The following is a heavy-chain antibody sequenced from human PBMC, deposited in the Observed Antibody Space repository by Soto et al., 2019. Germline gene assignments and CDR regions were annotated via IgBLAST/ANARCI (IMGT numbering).Heavy chain of an antibody. CDR3: AKGRIHYGMDV. CDR1: GFTFDDYA. J-gene: IGHJ6*02. CDR2: ISWNSGSI. V-gene: IGHV3-9*01. Sequence: EVQLVESGGGLVQPGRSLRLSCAASGFTFDDYAMHWVRQAPGKGLEWVSGISWNSGSIGYADSVKGRFTISSDNAKNSLYLQMNSLRAEDTALYYCAKGRIHYGMDVWGQGTTVTVSS.